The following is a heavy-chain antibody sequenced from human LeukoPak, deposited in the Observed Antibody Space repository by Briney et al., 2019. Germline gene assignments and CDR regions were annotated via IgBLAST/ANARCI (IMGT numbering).Heavy chain of an antibody. D-gene: IGHD3-10*01. Sequence: GSLRLYCAASGFPFSNAWISWVRQAPAPRVEYVGRIKSKTDGGTTDYAAHVKGRITISRDDSKNTLYMQMNSLKTEDTAVYYCTTDPSRGGWFGELEAVDFDYWGQGTLVTVSS. CDR3: TTDPSRGGWFGELEAVDFDY. V-gene: IGHV3-15*01. CDR1: GFPFSNAW. CDR2: IKSKTDGGTT. J-gene: IGHJ4*02.